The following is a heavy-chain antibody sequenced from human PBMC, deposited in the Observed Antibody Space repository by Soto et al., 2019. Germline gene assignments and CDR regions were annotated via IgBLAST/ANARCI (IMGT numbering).Heavy chain of an antibody. Sequence: SETLSLTCAVYGGSFSGYYWSWIRQPPGKGLEWIGEINHSGSTNYNPSLKSRVTISVDTSKNQFSLKLSSLTAADTAVYYCARGLLIYDFCSGSPGSPYSSYGMDVWGQATTLTLSS. CDR3: ARGLLIYDFCSGSPGSPYSSYGMDV. CDR1: GGSFSGYY. J-gene: IGHJ6*02. V-gene: IGHV4-34*01. D-gene: IGHD3-3*01. CDR2: INHSGST.